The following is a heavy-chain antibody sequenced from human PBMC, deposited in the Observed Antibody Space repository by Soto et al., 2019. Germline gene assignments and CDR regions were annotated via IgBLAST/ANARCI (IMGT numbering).Heavy chain of an antibody. CDR1: GFTFSSYA. J-gene: IGHJ6*02. CDR2: ISGSGRST. CDR3: ARDRGNMDV. Sequence: GGSLRLSCAASGFTFSSYAMSWVRQAPGKGLEWVSAISGSGRSTFYADSVKGRFTMSRDNSKNTLYLQINSLRAEDTAVYYCARDRGNMDVWGQGTTVTVSS. D-gene: IGHD6-25*01. V-gene: IGHV3-23*01.